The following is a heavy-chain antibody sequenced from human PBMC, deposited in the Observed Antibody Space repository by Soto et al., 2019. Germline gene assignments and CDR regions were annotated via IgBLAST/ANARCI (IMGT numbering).Heavy chain of an antibody. V-gene: IGHV3-7*01. CDR2: IKQDGSEK. CDR3: ANAYTSSCFDY. D-gene: IGHD2-15*01. J-gene: IGHJ4*02. CDR1: GFTFGCYW. Sequence: GALRLFLGGSGFTFGCYWISLGRQAPGKGLEWVANIKQDGSEKYYVDSVKGRFTISRDNAKNSLYLQMNSLRAEDTAVYYCANAYTSSCFDYWGQGTVLTVSS.